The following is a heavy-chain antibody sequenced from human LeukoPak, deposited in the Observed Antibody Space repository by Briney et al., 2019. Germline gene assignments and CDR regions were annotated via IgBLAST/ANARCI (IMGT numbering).Heavy chain of an antibody. Sequence: GGSLRLSCAASGFTFSSYSMNWVRQAPGKGLEWVSSISSSSSYIYYADSVKGRFTISRDNAKNSLYLQMNSLRADDTAVYYCAKVPHLYYGSGSYQLDYWGQGTLVTVAS. CDR1: GFTFSSYS. J-gene: IGHJ4*02. CDR2: ISSSSSYI. CDR3: AKVPHLYYGSGSYQLDY. V-gene: IGHV3-21*04. D-gene: IGHD3-10*01.